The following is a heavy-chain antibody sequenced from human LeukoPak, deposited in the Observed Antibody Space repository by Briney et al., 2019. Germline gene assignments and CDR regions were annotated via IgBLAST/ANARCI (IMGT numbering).Heavy chain of an antibody. CDR3: ASPYCSSTSCYDAFDI. J-gene: IGHJ3*02. V-gene: IGHV1-69*04. Sequence: SVKVSCKASGGTFSSYAISWVRQAPGQGLEWMGRLIPILGIANYAQKFQGRVTITADKSTSTAYMELSSLRSEDTAVYYCASPYCSSTSCYDAFDIWGQGTMVTVSS. D-gene: IGHD2-2*01. CDR1: GGTFSSYA. CDR2: LIPILGIA.